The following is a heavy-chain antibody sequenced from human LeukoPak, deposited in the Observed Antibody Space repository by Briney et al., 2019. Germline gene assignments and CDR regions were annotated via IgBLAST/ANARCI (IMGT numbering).Heavy chain of an antibody. CDR1: GGSISSSSYY. J-gene: IGHJ5*02. CDR2: IYYSGST. CDR3: ARASYYGSGSYFLANNWFDP. V-gene: IGHV4-39*07. D-gene: IGHD3-10*01. Sequence: SETLSLTCTVSGGSISSSSYYWGWIRQPPGKGLEWIGSIYYSGSTYYNPSLKSRVTISVDTSKNQFSLKLSSVTAADTAVYYCARASYYGSGSYFLANNWFDPWGQGTLVTVSS.